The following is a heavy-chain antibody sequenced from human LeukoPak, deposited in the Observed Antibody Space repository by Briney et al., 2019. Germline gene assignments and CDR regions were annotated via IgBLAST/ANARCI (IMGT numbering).Heavy chain of an antibody. CDR1: GGSISSYY. J-gene: IGHJ4*02. CDR3: ARDPPGEQQLAFDC. CDR2: IYYSVST. Sequence: SETLSLICSLSGGSISSYYWSWIRQPPGRGLEWIGYIYYSVSTNYNASLKSRVTISVDTSKNQFSLKLSSVTAADTAVYFCARDPPGEQQLAFDCWGQGTLVTVSS. D-gene: IGHD6-13*01. V-gene: IGHV4-59*01.